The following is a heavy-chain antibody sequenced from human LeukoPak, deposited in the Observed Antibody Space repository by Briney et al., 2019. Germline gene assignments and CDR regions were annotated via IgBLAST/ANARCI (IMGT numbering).Heavy chain of an antibody. CDR2: IYYSAST. CDR1: GGSFSSYCYY. V-gene: IGHV4-31*11. CDR3: ARDSPGNEIIF. J-gene: IGHJ1*01. D-gene: IGHD2-21*01. Sequence: SQTLSLTCAVSGGSFSSYCYYWSCIRQHPGKGLEWSGYIYYSASTYYNPSIKSRVTISVNTTKNQLSLKLISWAATHPAVCYCARDSPGNEIIFGGQGTLVTVSS.